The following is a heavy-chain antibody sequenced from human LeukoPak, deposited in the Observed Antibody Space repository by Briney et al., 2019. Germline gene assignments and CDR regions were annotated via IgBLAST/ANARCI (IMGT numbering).Heavy chain of an antibody. CDR2: IVYTGRT. D-gene: IGHD3-10*01. V-gene: IGHV4-59*01. Sequence: LSLTCTVSGGSIGGYYWSWVRQPPEKGLEWIGNIVYTGRTNYNPSLKSRVTISIDTSKNQFSLRLNSVTAADTAVYYCARDSWWDGSKTFSDWFGPWGQGTLVTVSS. CDR1: GGSIGGYY. CDR3: ARDSWWDGSKTFSDWFGP. J-gene: IGHJ5*02.